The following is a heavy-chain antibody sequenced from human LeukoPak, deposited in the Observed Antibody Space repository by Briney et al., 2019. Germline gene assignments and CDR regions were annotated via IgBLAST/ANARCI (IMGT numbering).Heavy chain of an antibody. D-gene: IGHD6-19*01. V-gene: IGHV4-34*01. CDR3: ARGQGWRYGMDV. CDR2: INHSGST. Sequence: SETLSLTCAVYGGSFSGFYWSWIRRPPGKGLEWIGEINHSGSTNYNPSLKSRVTISVDTSKNQFSLKLSSVTAADTAVYYCARGQGWRYGMDVWGQGTTVTVSS. CDR1: GGSFSGFY. J-gene: IGHJ6*02.